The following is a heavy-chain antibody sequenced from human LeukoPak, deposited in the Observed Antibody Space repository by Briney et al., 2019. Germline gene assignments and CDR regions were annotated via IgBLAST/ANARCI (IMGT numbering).Heavy chain of an antibody. J-gene: IGHJ4*02. CDR3: ARVWVYYDSSGYYHARYFDY. D-gene: IGHD3-22*01. V-gene: IGHV1-18*01. Sequence: ASVKVSCKASGYTFTSYGISWVRQAPGQGLEWMGWISAYNGNTNYAQKLQGRVTMTTDTSTSTAYMEPRSLRSDDTAVYFCARVWVYYDSSGYYHARYFDYWGQGTLVTVSS. CDR2: ISAYNGNT. CDR1: GYTFTSYG.